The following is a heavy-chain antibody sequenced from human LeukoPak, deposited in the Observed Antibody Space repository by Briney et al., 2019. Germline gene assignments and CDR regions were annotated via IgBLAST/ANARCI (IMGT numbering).Heavy chain of an antibody. CDR3: ASAPGYHYYGLDV. J-gene: IGHJ6*02. CDR1: GFTFSSYW. CDR2: INQDGSEK. V-gene: IGHV3-7*05. Sequence: GGSLRLSCAASGFTFSSYWMSWVRQAPGKGLEWMANINQDGSEKNYVDSVRGRFTISRDNAKNSLFLQMNSLRAEDTAVYYCASAPGYHYYGLDVWGQGTTVTVSS.